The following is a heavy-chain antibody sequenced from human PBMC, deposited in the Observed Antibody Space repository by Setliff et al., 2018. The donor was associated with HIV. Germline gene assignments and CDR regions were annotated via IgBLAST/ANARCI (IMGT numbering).Heavy chain of an antibody. D-gene: IGHD6-13*01. Sequence: SETLSLTCSVSGYPLSSASLWGWIRQSPEKGLEWIGIISLSGSAYYNPSLQSRVTISIDMSKNHFSLNLKSVTAADTAIYYCARGLTAPAAAGSWGQGMLVTVSS. CDR2: ISLSGSA. J-gene: IGHJ5*02. CDR1: GYPLSSASL. V-gene: IGHV4-38-2*02. CDR3: ARGLTAPAAAGS.